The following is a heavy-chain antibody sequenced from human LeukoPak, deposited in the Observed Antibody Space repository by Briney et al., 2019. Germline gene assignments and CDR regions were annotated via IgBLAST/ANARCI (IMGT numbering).Heavy chain of an antibody. CDR1: CGSVSDYY. CDR3: ASRKLGNDY. J-gene: IGHJ4*02. Sequence: SETLSLTCTISCGSVSDYYWSWIRQSPGKGLEWIGYIYHTGSTSYSPSLKSRVTISADTSQNQFSLKLSSVTAADTAVYYCASRKLGNDYWGQGTLVTVSS. CDR2: IYHTGST. D-gene: IGHD7-27*01. V-gene: IGHV4-59*02.